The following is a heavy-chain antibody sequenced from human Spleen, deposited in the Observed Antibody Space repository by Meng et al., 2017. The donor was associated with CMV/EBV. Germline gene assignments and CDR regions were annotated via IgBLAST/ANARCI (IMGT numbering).Heavy chain of an antibody. V-gene: IGHV3-23*01. CDR2: ISGSGGST. Sequence: GESLKISCVGSGFTFSSYAMSWVRQVPGKGLEWVSAISGSGGSTYYADSVKGRFTISRDNSKNTLYLQMNSLRAEDTAVYYCAKDGGSSSGGWGQGTLVTVSS. J-gene: IGHJ4*02. CDR3: AKDGGSSSGG. D-gene: IGHD6-6*01. CDR1: GFTFSSYA.